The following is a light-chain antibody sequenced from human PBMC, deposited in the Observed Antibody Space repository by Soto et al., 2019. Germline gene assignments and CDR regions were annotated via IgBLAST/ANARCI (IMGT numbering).Light chain of an antibody. CDR1: HSFSNN. V-gene: IGKV3-15*01. Sequence: ITHSPTTLAFSPGERATLSCRASHSFSNNLSWYQQKPGQAPRLLIHGASTRATGVPARFSGSGSATQFTLTISSLQSEDFGLYYCQQYKQWPVGFGGGTRLEIK. CDR2: GAS. J-gene: IGKJ5*01. CDR3: QQYKQWPVG.